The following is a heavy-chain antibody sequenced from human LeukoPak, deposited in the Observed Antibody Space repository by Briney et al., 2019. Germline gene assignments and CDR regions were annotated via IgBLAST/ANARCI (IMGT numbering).Heavy chain of an antibody. CDR3: ARARYYGSGTLGWFDP. D-gene: IGHD3-10*01. J-gene: IGHJ5*02. CDR2: INPNSGGT. V-gene: IGHV1-2*02. Sequence: ASVKVSCKASGYTFTGYYMHWVRQAPGQGLEWMGWINPNSGGTNYAQKFQGRVTMTRDTSISTAYMELSRLRSDDTAVYCCARARYYGSGTLGWFDPWGQGTLVTVSS. CDR1: GYTFTGYY.